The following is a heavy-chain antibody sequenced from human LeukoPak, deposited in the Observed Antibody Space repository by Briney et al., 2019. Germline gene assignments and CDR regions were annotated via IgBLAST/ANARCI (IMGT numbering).Heavy chain of an antibody. J-gene: IGHJ3*02. CDR1: GFNFDDYT. CDR3: ARGWQRLVRLSAFDI. CDR2: ISWNSDFI. Sequence: GRSLRLSCAASGFNFDDYTMHWVRQPPGKGLEWVSGISWNSDFIVYGDSVKGRFTISRDNAKNSLYLQMNSLRAEDTAVYYCARGWQRLVRLSAFDIWGQGTMVTVSS. V-gene: IGHV3-9*01. D-gene: IGHD6-19*01.